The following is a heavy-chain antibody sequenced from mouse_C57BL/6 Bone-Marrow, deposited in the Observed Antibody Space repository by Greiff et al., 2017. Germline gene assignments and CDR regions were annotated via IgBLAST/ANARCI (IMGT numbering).Heavy chain of an antibody. CDR2: IDPENGDT. D-gene: IGHD1-1*01. V-gene: IGHV14-4*01. J-gene: IGHJ2*01. Sequence: EVQLQQSGAELVRPGASVKLSCTASGFNIKDDYMHWVKQRPEQGLEWIGWIDPENGDTEYASKFQGKATITADTSSNTAYLQLSSLTSEDTAVYYCTTCATTVAYYFDYWGQGTTLTVSS. CDR3: TTCATTVAYYFDY. CDR1: GFNIKDDY.